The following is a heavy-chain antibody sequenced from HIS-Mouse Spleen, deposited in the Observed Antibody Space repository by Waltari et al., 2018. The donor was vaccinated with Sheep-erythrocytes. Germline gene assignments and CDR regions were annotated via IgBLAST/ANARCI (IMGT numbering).Heavy chain of an antibody. CDR3: ARDEGTYYDFWSGYPPSYYFDY. CDR2: SYYRGVT. J-gene: IGHJ4*02. CDR1: GGSISSSSYY. V-gene: IGHV4-39*07. Sequence: QLQLQESGPGLVKPSETLSLTCTVSGGSISSSSYYWGWIRQPPGKGLEWIGSSYYRGVTYYTPSLKSRVTISVDTSKNQFSLKLSSVTAADTAVYYCARDEGTYYDFWSGYPPSYYFDYWGQGTLVTVSS. D-gene: IGHD3-3*01.